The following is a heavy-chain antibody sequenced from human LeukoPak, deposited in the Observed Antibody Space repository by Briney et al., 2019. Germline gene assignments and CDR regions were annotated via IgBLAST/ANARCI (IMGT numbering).Heavy chain of an antibody. Sequence: ASVKVSCKASGYTFTSYGISWVRQAPGQGLEWMGWISAYNGNTNYAQKFQGRVTMTTDTSTRTAYMELRSLRSDDTAVYYCARDLPYSSSWESIDYWGQGTLVTVSS. CDR2: ISAYNGNT. V-gene: IGHV1-18*01. J-gene: IGHJ4*02. CDR1: GYTFTSYG. CDR3: ARDLPYSSSWESIDY. D-gene: IGHD6-13*01.